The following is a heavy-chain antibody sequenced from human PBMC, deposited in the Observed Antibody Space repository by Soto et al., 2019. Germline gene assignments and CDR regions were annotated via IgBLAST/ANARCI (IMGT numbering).Heavy chain of an antibody. CDR2: IIPIFGTA. V-gene: IGHV1-69*01. Sequence: QVQLVQSGAEVKKPGSSVKVSCKASGGTFSSYAISWVRQAPGQGLEWMGGIIPIFGTANYAQKFQGRVTITADESTSTAYMELSSLRSEDTAVYYCARGLGHYDSSGYHPPVGYFDYWGQGTLVTVSS. CDR1: GGTFSSYA. D-gene: IGHD3-22*01. CDR3: ARGLGHYDSSGYHPPVGYFDY. J-gene: IGHJ4*02.